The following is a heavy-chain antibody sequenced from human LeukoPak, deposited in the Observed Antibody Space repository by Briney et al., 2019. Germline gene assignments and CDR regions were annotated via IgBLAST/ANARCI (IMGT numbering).Heavy chain of an antibody. J-gene: IGHJ4*02. D-gene: IGHD1-1*01. CDR1: GFTFSSYG. V-gene: IGHV3-30*02. CDR3: AKLHTTGTPNGDY. Sequence: GGSLRLSCAASGFTFSSYGMHWVRQAPGKGLEWVAFIRYDGSNKYYADSVKGRFTISRENSKNTLYLQMNSLRAEDTAVYYCAKLHTTGTPNGDYWGQGTLVTVSS. CDR2: IRYDGSNK.